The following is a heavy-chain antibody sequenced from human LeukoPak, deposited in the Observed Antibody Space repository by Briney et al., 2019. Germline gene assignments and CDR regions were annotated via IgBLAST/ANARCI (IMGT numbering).Heavy chain of an antibody. J-gene: IGHJ3*02. CDR2: ISYDGSNK. CDR3: ATDAFDI. CDR1: GFTFSSYA. Sequence: AGSLRLSCAASGFTFSSYAMHWVRQAPGKGLEWVAVISYDGSNKYYADSVKGRFTISRDNSKNTLYLQMNSLRAEDTAVYYCATDAFDIWGQGTMVTVSS. V-gene: IGHV3-30-3*01.